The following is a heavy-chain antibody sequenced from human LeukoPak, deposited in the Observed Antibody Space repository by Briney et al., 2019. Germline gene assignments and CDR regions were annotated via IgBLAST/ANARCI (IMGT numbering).Heavy chain of an antibody. CDR1: GGSISSYY. D-gene: IGHD2/OR15-2a*01. J-gene: IGHJ4*02. V-gene: IGHV4-59*01. Sequence: SETLSLTCTVSGGSISSYYWSWIRQPPGKGLEWIGYIYYTGSTNHNPSFKSRVTISLDTSKNQFSLKLNSVTAADTAVYYCAGGYFLTYIDYWGQGSLLTVSS. CDR3: AGGYFLTYIDY. CDR2: IYYTGST.